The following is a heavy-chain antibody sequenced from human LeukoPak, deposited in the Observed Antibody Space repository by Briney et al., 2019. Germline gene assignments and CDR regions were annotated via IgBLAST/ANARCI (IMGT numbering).Heavy chain of an antibody. Sequence: ASVNVSFKATGYTFILYYSHWVRQAPGQGLEWMAIVSPSSGITTYGQKFQGRVAVTRDTSTSTVYMELRSLRSEDTAVYYCARENTLITRGDYYYGMDVWGQGTTVIVSS. J-gene: IGHJ6*02. D-gene: IGHD1/OR15-1a*01. CDR1: GYTFILYY. CDR2: VSPSSGIT. CDR3: ARENTLITRGDYYYGMDV. V-gene: IGHV1-46*01.